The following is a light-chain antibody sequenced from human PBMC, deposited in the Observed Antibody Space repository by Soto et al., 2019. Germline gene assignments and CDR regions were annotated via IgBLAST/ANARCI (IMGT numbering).Light chain of an antibody. CDR2: DAS. Sequence: DIQMTQSPSSLSASVGDRVTITCQASQDISNYLNWYQQKPGKAPKVLIYDASELETGVPSRFSGSGSGTDFTFTISSLQPEDIATYYCQQYDSLPITFGQGTRLVI. CDR1: QDISNY. V-gene: IGKV1-33*01. CDR3: QQYDSLPIT. J-gene: IGKJ5*01.